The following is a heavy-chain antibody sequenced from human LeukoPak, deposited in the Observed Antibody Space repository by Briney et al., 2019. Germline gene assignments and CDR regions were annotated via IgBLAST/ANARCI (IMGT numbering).Heavy chain of an antibody. CDR1: GYTFTSYA. Sequence: ASVNVSCKASGYTFTSYAMRWVRQAPGQRLEWMGWINAGNGNTKYSQKFQGRVTITRDTSASTAYMELSSLRSEDTAVYYCARDFPRYFDWLTYDYWGQGTLVTVSS. J-gene: IGHJ4*02. D-gene: IGHD3-9*01. CDR2: INAGNGNT. V-gene: IGHV1-3*01. CDR3: ARDFPRYFDWLTYDY.